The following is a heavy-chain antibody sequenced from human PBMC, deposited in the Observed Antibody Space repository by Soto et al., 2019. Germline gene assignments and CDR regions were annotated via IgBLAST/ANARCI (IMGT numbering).Heavy chain of an antibody. CDR2: IYPADSDT. V-gene: IGHV5-51*01. Sequence: GSLKISCKGSGYSFASHWIGWVRQMPGKGLEWMGIIYPADSDTRYSPSFQGQVTISADTSINTAYLQWSRLKASDSAIYHCARPYSGTYPYFLHWDQGTLVTVSS. CDR1: GYSFASHW. D-gene: IGHD1-26*01. CDR3: ARPYSGTYPYFLH. J-gene: IGHJ1*01.